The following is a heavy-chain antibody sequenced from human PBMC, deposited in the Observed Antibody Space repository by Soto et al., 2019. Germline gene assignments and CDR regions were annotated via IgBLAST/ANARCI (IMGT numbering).Heavy chain of an antibody. CDR2: IYYSGLT. CDR3: ARGNVVAIDY. Sequence: SETLSLTCTVSGGSISSGGYYWSWIRQSPGKGLEWIGYIYYSGLTNYNPSLKSRVTISVDTSKNQFSLKLSSVTAADTAVYYCARGNVVAIDYWGQGTLVTVSS. D-gene: IGHD2-21*01. V-gene: IGHV4-61*08. J-gene: IGHJ4*02. CDR1: GGSISSGGYY.